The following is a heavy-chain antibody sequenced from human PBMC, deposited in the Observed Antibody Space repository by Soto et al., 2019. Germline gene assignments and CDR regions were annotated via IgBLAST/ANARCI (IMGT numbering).Heavy chain of an antibody. V-gene: IGHV4-30-4*01. J-gene: IGHJ5*02. CDR1: GGSISSGDYY. D-gene: IGHD3-10*01. CDR2: IYYSGST. CDR3: AREGAGVTMVRGLQLGFDP. Sequence: PSETLSLTCTVSGGSISSGDYYWSWIRQPPGKGLEWIGYIYYSGSTYYNPSLKSRVTISVDTSKNQFSLKLSSVTAADTAVYYCAREGAGVTMVRGLQLGFDPWGQGTLVTVSS.